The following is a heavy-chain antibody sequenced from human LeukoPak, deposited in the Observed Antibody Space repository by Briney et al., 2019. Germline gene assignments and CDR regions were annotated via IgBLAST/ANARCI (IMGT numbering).Heavy chain of an antibody. V-gene: IGHV3-7*01. D-gene: IGHD2-2*01. CDR1: GFTFSSYS. J-gene: IGHJ4*02. Sequence: GGSLRLSCAASGFTFSSYSMNWVRQAPGKELEWVANIKQDGSEKYYVDSVKGRFTISRDNAKNSLYLQMNSLRAEDTAVYYCARDLALYCSSTSCPPPFGYWGQGTLVTVSS. CDR3: ARDLALYCSSTSCPPPFGY. CDR2: IKQDGSEK.